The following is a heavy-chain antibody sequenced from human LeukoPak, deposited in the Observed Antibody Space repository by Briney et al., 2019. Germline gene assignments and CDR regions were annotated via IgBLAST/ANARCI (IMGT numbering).Heavy chain of an antibody. CDR2: ISGYNGNT. CDR1: GYTFTSYG. CDR3: ARGGWYYYDSSGYYLIDN. Sequence: ASVKVSCKASGYTFTSYGISWVRQAPGQGLEWMGWISGYNGNTKYAQKFQARVTLTTDTSTSTAYMELWSLRSDDTALYYCARGGWYYYDSSGYYLIDNWGQGTLVTVSS. D-gene: IGHD3-22*01. V-gene: IGHV1-18*01. J-gene: IGHJ4*02.